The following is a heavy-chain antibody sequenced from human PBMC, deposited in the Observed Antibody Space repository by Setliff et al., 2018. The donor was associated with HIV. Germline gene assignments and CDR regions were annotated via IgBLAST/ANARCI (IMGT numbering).Heavy chain of an antibody. D-gene: IGHD6-13*01. CDR1: GFTFSSYA. Sequence: PGGSLRLSCAASGFTFSSYAMGWIRQAPGKGLEWVSSISVSGGTTYYADSVKGRFTISRDSSKNTLYLQMNSLRAEDTAIYYCAKAIRPAAAGTWLGPFDYWGQGTLVTVSS. CDR2: ISVSGGTT. V-gene: IGHV3-23*01. CDR3: AKAIRPAAAGTWLGPFDY. J-gene: IGHJ4*02.